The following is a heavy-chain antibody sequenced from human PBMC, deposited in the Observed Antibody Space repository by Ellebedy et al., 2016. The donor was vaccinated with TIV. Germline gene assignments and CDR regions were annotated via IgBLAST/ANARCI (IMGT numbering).Heavy chain of an antibody. J-gene: IGHJ4*02. CDR2: ISYDGSNK. V-gene: IGHV3-30-3*01. CDR3: ATSPDY. CDR1: GFTFSSYA. Sequence: GESLKISCAASGFTFSSYAMHWVRQAPGKGPEWVAVISYDGSNKYYAVSVKGRFTISRDNSKNTLYLQMNSLRAEDTAVYYCATSPDYWGQGTLVTVSS.